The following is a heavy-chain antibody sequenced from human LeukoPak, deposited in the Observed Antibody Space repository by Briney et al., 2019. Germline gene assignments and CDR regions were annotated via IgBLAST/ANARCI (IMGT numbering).Heavy chain of an antibody. CDR2: IYTSGST. Sequence: KSSETLSLTCTVSGGSISSYYWSWIRQPAGKGLEWIGRIYTSGSTDYNPSLKSRVTMSVDTSKKQFPLKLRSVTAADTAVYYCARDEWISSSWVNWFDPWGQGTLVTVSS. CDR3: ARDEWISSSWVNWFDP. V-gene: IGHV4-4*07. CDR1: GGSISSYY. J-gene: IGHJ5*02. D-gene: IGHD6-13*01.